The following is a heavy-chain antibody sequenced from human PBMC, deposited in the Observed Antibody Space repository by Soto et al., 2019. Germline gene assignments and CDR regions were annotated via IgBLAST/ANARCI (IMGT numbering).Heavy chain of an antibody. V-gene: IGHV3-7*05. Sequence: EVQLVESGGGLVQPGGSLRLSCAASGFSFSTYWMAWVRQAPGKGLEWVANIDQGAGVKYSVDSVWGRFTISRDNGKNSLYLQMKSLRAEDTAIYNCARGGNWFDPWAQGTLVSVSS. D-gene: IGHD3-10*01. J-gene: IGHJ5*02. CDR1: GFSFSTYW. CDR2: IDQGAGVK. CDR3: ARGGNWFDP.